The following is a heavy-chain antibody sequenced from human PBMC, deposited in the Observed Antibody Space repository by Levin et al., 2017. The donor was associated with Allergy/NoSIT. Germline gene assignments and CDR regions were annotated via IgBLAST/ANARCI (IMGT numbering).Heavy chain of an antibody. CDR3: ARGPSHDAFDI. Sequence: GGSLRLSCAASGFTVSSNYMSWVRQAPGKGLEWVSVIYSGGTTYYADSVKGRFTISRDNSKNTLYLQMNSLRAEDTAVYYCARGPSHDAFDIWGQGTMVTVSS. V-gene: IGHV3-53*01. CDR2: IYSGGTT. CDR1: GFTVSSNY. J-gene: IGHJ3*02.